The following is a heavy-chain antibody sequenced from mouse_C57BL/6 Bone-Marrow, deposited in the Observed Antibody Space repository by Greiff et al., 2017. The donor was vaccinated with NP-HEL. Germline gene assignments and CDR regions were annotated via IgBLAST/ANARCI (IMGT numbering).Heavy chain of an antibody. D-gene: IGHD2-1*01. CDR2: IRSKSNNYAT. Sequence: EVKLQESGGGLVQPKGSLKLSCAASGFSFNTYAMNWVRQAPGKGLEWVARIRSKSNNYATYYADSVKDRFTISRDDSESMLYLQMNNLKTEDTAMYYCVGHDALLGAMDYWGQGTSVTVSS. J-gene: IGHJ4*01. V-gene: IGHV10-1*01. CDR3: VGHDALLGAMDY. CDR1: GFSFNTYA.